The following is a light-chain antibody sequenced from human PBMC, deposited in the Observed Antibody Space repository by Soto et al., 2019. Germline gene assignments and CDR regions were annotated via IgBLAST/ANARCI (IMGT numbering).Light chain of an antibody. V-gene: IGKV3-15*01. Sequence: EIVTTQSPGTLAVSPGERTTLTSXASQSVSVNVAWYQQKPGQAPRLLIYGVSTRATGIPARFSGSESGTEFTLTISSLQSEDFAVYYCQQYDNSPITFGQGTRLEIK. J-gene: IGKJ5*01. CDR3: QQYDNSPIT. CDR1: QSVSVN. CDR2: GVS.